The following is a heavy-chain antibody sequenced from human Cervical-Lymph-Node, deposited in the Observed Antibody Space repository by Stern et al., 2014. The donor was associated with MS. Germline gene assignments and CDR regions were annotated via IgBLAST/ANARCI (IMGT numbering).Heavy chain of an antibody. J-gene: IGHJ4*02. V-gene: IGHV1-69*01. CDR1: GGTLRSDG. CDR2: ISPIFGTA. D-gene: IGHD3-16*01. Sequence: VQLVESGAEVKKSGSSVKVSCKASGGTLRSDGITWARQASGQGHEGMGEISPIFGTATYAQQFQGRVTITADEYTSTVYMELSSLRSEDTAVYYCARNVGDTTLGHWGQGSQVIVSS. CDR3: ARNVGDTTLGH.